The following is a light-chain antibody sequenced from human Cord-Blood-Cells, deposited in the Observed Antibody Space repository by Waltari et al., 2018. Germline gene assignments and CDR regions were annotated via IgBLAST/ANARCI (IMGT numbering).Light chain of an antibody. CDR1: SSDLGGSNY. CDR2: DVS. Sequence: QSALPHPRSVSGSPGQSVTISCPGTSSDLGGSNYHSWYQQHPGKAPKLMIYDVSKRPSGVPDRFSVSKSGNTASLTISGLQAEDEADYYCCSYAGSYTWVFGGGTKLTVL. V-gene: IGLV2-11*01. J-gene: IGLJ3*02. CDR3: CSYAGSYTWV.